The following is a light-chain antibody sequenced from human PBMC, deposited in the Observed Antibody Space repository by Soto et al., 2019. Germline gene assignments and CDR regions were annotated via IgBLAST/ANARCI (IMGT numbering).Light chain of an antibody. CDR2: AAS. CDR1: QGISSY. V-gene: IGKV1D-8*01. J-gene: IGKJ2*01. Sequence: IWMTQSPSLLSASTGDRVTISCRISQGISSYLAWYQQKPGKAPELLIYAASTLQSGVPSRFSGSGSGTDFTLTISCLQSEDFATYYCQQYYSFPYTFGQGTKVDIK. CDR3: QQYYSFPYT.